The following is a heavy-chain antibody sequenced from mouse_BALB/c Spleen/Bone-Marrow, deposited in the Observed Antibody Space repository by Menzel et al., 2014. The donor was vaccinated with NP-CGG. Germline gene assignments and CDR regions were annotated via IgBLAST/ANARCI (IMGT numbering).Heavy chain of an antibody. D-gene: IGHD2-14*01. CDR1: GFNIKDTY. Sequence: EVKLQESGAELVKPGASVKLPCTASGFNIKDTYIHWVKQGPEQGLEWIGRIDPANGNTKYDPKFQGKATITADTSSNTAYLQLSSLTSEDTAVYYCAAYYRYLAWFAYWGQGTLVTVSA. V-gene: IGHV14-3*02. CDR2: IDPANGNT. CDR3: AAYYRYLAWFAY. J-gene: IGHJ3*01.